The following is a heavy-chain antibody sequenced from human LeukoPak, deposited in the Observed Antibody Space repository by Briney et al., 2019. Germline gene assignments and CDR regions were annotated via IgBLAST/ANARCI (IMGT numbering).Heavy chain of an antibody. CDR2: IYYSGST. Sequence: PSETLSLTCTVSGGSISSSSYYWGWIRQPPGKGLEWIGSIYYSGSTYYNPSLKSRLTISVDTSKNQFSLKLSSVTAADTAVYYCARDQTARPGDPYYYGMDVWGQGTTVTVSS. J-gene: IGHJ6*02. CDR1: GGSISSSSYY. D-gene: IGHD1-14*01. CDR3: ARDQTARPGDPYYYGMDV. V-gene: IGHV4-39*02.